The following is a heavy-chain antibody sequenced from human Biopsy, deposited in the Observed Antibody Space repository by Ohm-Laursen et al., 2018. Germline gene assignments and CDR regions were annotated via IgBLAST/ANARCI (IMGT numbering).Heavy chain of an antibody. J-gene: IGHJ1*01. CDR2: NVPILGTG. Sequence: ASVKVSCKAPGGTFSNYGVNWVRQAPGQGLEWPGGNVPILGTGNYAQKFQDRVTVAADTSTSTATMELRSLRSDDTAVYYCATKLTGYFHHWGQGTLVIVSS. D-gene: IGHD3-9*01. CDR1: GGTFSNYG. V-gene: IGHV1-69*06. CDR3: ATKLTGYFHH.